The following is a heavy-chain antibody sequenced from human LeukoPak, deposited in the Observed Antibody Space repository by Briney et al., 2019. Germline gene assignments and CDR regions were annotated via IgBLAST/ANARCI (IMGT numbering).Heavy chain of an antibody. CDR3: ASADPYYYGSGSYGWFDP. V-gene: IGHV1-46*01. CDR1: GYTFTSYY. J-gene: IGHJ5*02. CDR2: INPSGGST. Sequence: GASVKVSCKASGYTFTSYYMHWVRQAPGQGLEWMGIINPSGGSTSYAQKFQGRVTMTRDTSTSTVYMELSSLRSEDTAVYYCASADPYYYGSGSYGWFDPWGQGTLVTVSS. D-gene: IGHD3-10*01.